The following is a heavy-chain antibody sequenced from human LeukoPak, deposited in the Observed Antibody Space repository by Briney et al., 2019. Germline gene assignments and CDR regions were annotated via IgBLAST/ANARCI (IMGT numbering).Heavy chain of an antibody. D-gene: IGHD6-19*01. Sequence: GASVKVSCKASGYTFTSYGISWVRQAPGQGLEWMGWISAYNGNTNYAQKLQGRVTMTTDTSTSTAYMELRSLRSDDTAVYYCARDFRIAVAGLGFFWGQGTLVTVSS. CDR2: ISAYNGNT. CDR1: GYTFTSYG. CDR3: ARDFRIAVAGLGFF. V-gene: IGHV1-18*01. J-gene: IGHJ4*02.